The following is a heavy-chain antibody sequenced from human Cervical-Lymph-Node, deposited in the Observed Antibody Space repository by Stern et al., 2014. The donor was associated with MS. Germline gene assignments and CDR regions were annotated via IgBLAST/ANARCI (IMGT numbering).Heavy chain of an antibody. CDR1: GDSINSGGYY. J-gene: IGHJ4*02. D-gene: IGHD3-3*01. CDR3: VRGPITIFGVETYFDN. Sequence: QVQLQESGPGLVKPSQTLSLTCTVSGDSINSGGYYWSWIRQHPGKGLEWIGYIYYTGRTFYNPSLTSQFTISVDTSTNQFYPPLSSVTAADTAVYFCVRGPITIFGVETYFDNWGQGTLVTVSS. V-gene: IGHV4-31*01. CDR2: IYYTGRT.